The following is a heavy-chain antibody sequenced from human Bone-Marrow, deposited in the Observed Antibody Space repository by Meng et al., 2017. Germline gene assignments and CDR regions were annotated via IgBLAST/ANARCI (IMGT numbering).Heavy chain of an antibody. D-gene: IGHD3-10*01. CDR3: TTAVTTMVRGHRYYYYGMDV. CDR2: IKSKTDGGTT. Sequence: GESLKISCAASGFTFSNAWMSWVRQAPGKGLEWVGRIKSKTDGGTTDYAAPVKGRFTISRDDSKNTLYLQMNSLKTEDTAVYYCTTAVTTMVRGHRYYYYGMDVWGQGTMVTVSS. CDR1: GFTFSNAW. J-gene: IGHJ6*02. V-gene: IGHV3-15*01.